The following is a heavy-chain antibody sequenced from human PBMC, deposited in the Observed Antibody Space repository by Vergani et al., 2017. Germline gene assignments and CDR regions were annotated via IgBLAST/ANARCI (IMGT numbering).Heavy chain of an antibody. J-gene: IGHJ5*02. V-gene: IGHV4-38-2*01. Sequence: QVQLQESGPGLVKPSETLSLTCAVSGYSISSGYYWGWIRQPPGKGLEWIGSIYHSGSTYYNPSLKSRVTISVDTSKNQFSLKLSSVTAADTAVYYCARGRQTCSSTSCYGSWFDPWGQGTLVTVSS. D-gene: IGHD2-2*01. CDR2: IYHSGST. CDR3: ARGRQTCSSTSCYGSWFDP. CDR1: GYSISSGYY.